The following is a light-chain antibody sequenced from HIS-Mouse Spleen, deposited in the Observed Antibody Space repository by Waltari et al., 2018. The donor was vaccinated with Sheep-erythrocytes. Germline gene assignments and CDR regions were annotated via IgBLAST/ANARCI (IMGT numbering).Light chain of an antibody. V-gene: IGLV2-8*01. J-gene: IGLJ3*02. CDR3: SSYAGSNNWV. Sequence: QSALTQPPSASGSPGQSVTIPCTGTSSDVCGYNCVSWYQQHPGKAPKLMIYEVSKRPSGVPDRFSGSKSGNTASLTVSGLQAEDEADYYCSSYAGSNNWVFGGGTKLTVL. CDR2: EVS. CDR1: SSDVCGYNC.